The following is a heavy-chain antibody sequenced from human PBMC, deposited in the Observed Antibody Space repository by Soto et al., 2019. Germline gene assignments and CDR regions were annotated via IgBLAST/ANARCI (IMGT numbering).Heavy chain of an antibody. Sequence: GGSLSLSCAASGFTCSSYRMNRVRQGPGKGLEWVSYISSSSSTIYYADAVKGRFTISRDNAKNSLYLQMNSLRAEDTAVYFCARDPRPGNPRRSFFDYGGRGTLVTVSS. V-gene: IGHV3-48*01. J-gene: IGHJ4*02. CDR3: ARDPRPGNPRRSFFDY. D-gene: IGHD4-4*01. CDR1: GFTCSSYR. CDR2: ISSSSSTI.